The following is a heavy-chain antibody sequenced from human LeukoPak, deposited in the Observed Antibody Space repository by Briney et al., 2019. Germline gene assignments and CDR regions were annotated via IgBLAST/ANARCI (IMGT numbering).Heavy chain of an antibody. V-gene: IGHV3-64*01. J-gene: IGHJ4*02. CDR3: ARAPRRIAAAIFDY. CDR2: ISSNGGST. D-gene: IGHD6-13*01. Sequence: GGSLRLSCAASGFTFSSYAMHWVRQAPGKGLEYVSAISSNGGSTYYANSVKGRFTISRDNSKNTLYLQMGSLRAEDMAVYYCARAPRRIAAAIFDYWGQGTLVTVSS. CDR1: GFTFSSYA.